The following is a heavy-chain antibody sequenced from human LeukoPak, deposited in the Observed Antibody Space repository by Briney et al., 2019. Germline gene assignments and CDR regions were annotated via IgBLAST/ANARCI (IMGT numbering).Heavy chain of an antibody. D-gene: IGHD4-17*01. V-gene: IGHV3-74*01. J-gene: IGHJ4*02. CDR1: GFTFSSYW. CDR2: INSDGSST. Sequence: GGSLRPSCAASGFTFSSYWMHWVRQAPGKGLVWVSRINSDGSSTNYADSVKGRFTISRDNAKNSLYLQMNSLRAEDTAVYYCARDHYGDMIADYWGQGTLVTVSS. CDR3: ARDHYGDMIADY.